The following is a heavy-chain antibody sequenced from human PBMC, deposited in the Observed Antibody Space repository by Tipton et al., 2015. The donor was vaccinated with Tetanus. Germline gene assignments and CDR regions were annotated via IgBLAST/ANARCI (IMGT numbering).Heavy chain of an antibody. D-gene: IGHD6-19*01. CDR3: ARDRDGGWSFDY. V-gene: IGHV3-64*01. J-gene: IGHJ4*02. Sequence: LSLTCAASGFMFTRYPMHWVRQAPGKGLEYVASILGDDSSTLYASSMKGRFTITRDNSKNTVYLQMDSLRGEDMAVYYCARDRDGGWSFDYWGQGTLVTVSS. CDR1: GFMFTRYP. CDR2: ILGDDSST.